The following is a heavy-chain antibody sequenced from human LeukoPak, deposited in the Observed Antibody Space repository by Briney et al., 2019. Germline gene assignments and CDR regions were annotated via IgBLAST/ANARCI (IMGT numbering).Heavy chain of an antibody. V-gene: IGHV4-61*02. D-gene: IGHD3-10*01. CDR1: GGSISSGSYY. CDR3: ARRWFGDAFDI. CDR2: IYTSGST. J-gene: IGHJ3*02. Sequence: PSETLSLTCTVSGGSISSGSYYWSWIRQPAGKGLEWIGRIYTSGSTNYNPSLKSRVTISVDTSKNQFSLKLSSVTAADTAVYYCARRWFGDAFDIWGQGTMVTVSS.